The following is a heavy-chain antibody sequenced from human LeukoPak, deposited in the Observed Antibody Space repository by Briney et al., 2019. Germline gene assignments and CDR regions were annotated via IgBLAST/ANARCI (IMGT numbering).Heavy chain of an antibody. CDR2: IFYSGST. CDR1: GGSISTSNYY. J-gene: IGHJ5*02. Sequence: SETLSLTYTGSGGSISTSNYYWSWIRQPPGKGLERIGNIFYSGSTYYSPSLRSRVTISLDTSRNQFSLKLNSVTAADTALYYCATSITMVQGVIISGDWFDPWGQGTLVTVSS. D-gene: IGHD3-10*01. CDR3: ATSITMVQGVIISGDWFDP. V-gene: IGHV4-39*07.